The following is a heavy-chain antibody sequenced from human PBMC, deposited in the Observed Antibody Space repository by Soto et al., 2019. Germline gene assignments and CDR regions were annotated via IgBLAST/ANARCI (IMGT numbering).Heavy chain of an antibody. J-gene: IGHJ4*02. CDR3: ARISYWVKDY. Sequence: PWETLSLTCTVSGASLSSGSYYWSWIRQPPGKGLEWIGYFYYTGTTKYNPSLESRVTISADTSKNQFSLNLTSVTAADTAVYYCARISYWVKDYWGQGALVTVSS. CDR2: FYYTGTT. CDR1: GASLSSGSYY. D-gene: IGHD2-8*02. V-gene: IGHV4-61*01.